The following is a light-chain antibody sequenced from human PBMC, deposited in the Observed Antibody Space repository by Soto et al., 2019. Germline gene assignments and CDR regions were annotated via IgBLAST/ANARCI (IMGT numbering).Light chain of an antibody. J-gene: IGKJ5*01. CDR2: DAS. Sequence: EIVLTQSPATLSFSPVERATLSCRASQSIKTYLAWYQQKPGQAPRLLIHDASSRATDFPARFSASGSGTDFTLTISSLEPEDVAVYYCQQRSSWPLITFGQGTRLEIK. CDR1: QSIKTY. V-gene: IGKV3-11*01. CDR3: QQRSSWPLIT.